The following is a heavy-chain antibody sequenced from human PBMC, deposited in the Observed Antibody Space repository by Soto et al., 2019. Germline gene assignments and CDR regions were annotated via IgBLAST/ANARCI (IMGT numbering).Heavy chain of an antibody. CDR1: GFTFSSYA. V-gene: IGHV3-23*01. Sequence: GGSLRLSCAASGFTFSSYAMSWVRQALGKGLEWVSAISGSGGSTYYADSVKGRFTISRDNSKNTLYLQMNSLRAEDTAVYYCAKDLYRIAVAGSGDYWGQGTLVTVSS. CDR3: AKDLYRIAVAGSGDY. CDR2: ISGSGGST. D-gene: IGHD6-19*01. J-gene: IGHJ4*02.